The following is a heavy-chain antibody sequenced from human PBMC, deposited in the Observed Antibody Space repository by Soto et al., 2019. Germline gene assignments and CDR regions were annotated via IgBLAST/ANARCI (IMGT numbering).Heavy chain of an antibody. CDR1: GFSFSIYY. D-gene: IGHD3-9*01. J-gene: IGHJ4*02. Sequence: PGGSLRLSCAASGFSFSIYYMNWVRRAPGKGLEWVSSISGSSGSIYYADSVKGRFTISRDNAENTLNLQMNSLRAEDTAVYYCAKDFDYDILTGYYDYWGQGTLVTVSS. CDR2: ISGSSGSI. V-gene: IGHV3-21*04. CDR3: AKDFDYDILTGYYDY.